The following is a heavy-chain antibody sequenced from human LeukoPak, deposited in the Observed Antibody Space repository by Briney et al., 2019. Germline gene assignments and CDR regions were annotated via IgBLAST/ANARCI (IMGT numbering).Heavy chain of an antibody. Sequence: SETLSLTCAVSGYSISRGYHWGWIRQPPGKGLEWIGSIHHSGSTYYNSSLRSRVTISVDTSKNQFSLKVSSVTAADTAVYYCARVNWNPDYWGQGTLVTVSS. CDR2: IHHSGST. CDR1: GYSISRGYH. CDR3: ARVNWNPDY. V-gene: IGHV4-38-2*01. D-gene: IGHD1-1*01. J-gene: IGHJ4*02.